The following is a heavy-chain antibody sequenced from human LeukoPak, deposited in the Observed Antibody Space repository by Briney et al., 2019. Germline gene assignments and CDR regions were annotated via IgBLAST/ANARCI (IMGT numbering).Heavy chain of an antibody. CDR2: ISGSGGST. D-gene: IGHD6-19*01. Sequence: PGGSLSLSCAASGFTFSSYAISWVRPAPGKGMEWVSAISGSGGSTYYADSVKGRFTISRDNSKNTLYLQMNSLRAEDTAVYYCAKSPRVAGPFDYWGQGTLVTVSS. CDR1: GFTFSSYA. J-gene: IGHJ4*02. V-gene: IGHV3-23*01. CDR3: AKSPRVAGPFDY.